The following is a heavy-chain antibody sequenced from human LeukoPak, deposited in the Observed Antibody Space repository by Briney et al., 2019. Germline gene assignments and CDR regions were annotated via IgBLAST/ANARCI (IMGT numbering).Heavy chain of an antibody. CDR2: IYYSGST. V-gene: IGHV4-31*03. Sequence: SQTLSLTCTVSGDSISSGGYYWSWIRQHPGKGLEWIGYIYYSGSTYYNPSLKSRVTISVDTSKNQFSLKLSSVTAADTAVYYCARDIVVVVAATRRTDAFDIWGQGTMVTVSS. J-gene: IGHJ3*02. CDR3: ARDIVVVVAATRRTDAFDI. D-gene: IGHD2-15*01. CDR1: GDSISSGGYY.